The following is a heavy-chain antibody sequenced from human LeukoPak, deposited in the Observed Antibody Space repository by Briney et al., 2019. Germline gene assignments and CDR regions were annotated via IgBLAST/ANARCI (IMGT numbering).Heavy chain of an antibody. CDR2: IIPILGIA. CDR1: GGTFSSYT. V-gene: IGHV1-69*02. J-gene: IGHJ3*02. D-gene: IGHD2-15*01. Sequence: GASVKVSCKASGGTFSSYTISWVRQAPGQGLEWMGRIIPILGIANYAQKFQGRVTITADKSTSTAYMELSSLRSEDTAVYYCARVSIVVVVAAGRAFDIWGQGTMVTVSS. CDR3: ARVSIVVVVAAGRAFDI.